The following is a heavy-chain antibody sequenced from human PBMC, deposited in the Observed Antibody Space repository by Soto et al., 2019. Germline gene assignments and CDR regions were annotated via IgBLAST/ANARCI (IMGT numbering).Heavy chain of an antibody. CDR1: GGSISSYY. CDR3: ARHLAGYCVADCYPLDV. J-gene: IGHJ6*02. V-gene: IGHV4-59*01. Sequence: QVRLQESGPGLVKPSETLSLTCTVSGGSISSYYWSWIRQPPGKGLEWIGYMYNTGSTIYNPSLNRRLTIPVHTSKNQFSLKLNSVTAADTSVYHCARHLAGYCVADCYPLDVLGQGTMVTVSS. D-gene: IGHD2-21*02. CDR2: MYNTGST.